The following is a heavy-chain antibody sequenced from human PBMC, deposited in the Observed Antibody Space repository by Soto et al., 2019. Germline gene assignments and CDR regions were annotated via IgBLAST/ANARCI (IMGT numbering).Heavy chain of an antibody. Sequence: EVQLVESGGGLVKPGGSLRLSCAASGFTFSNAWMNWVRQAPGKGLEWVGRIKSKTDGGTTDYAAPVKGRFTISRDDSKNTLYLQMNSLKTEDTAVYYCTTSPVAYCSGGSCYSSLGYWGQGTLVTVSS. J-gene: IGHJ4*02. CDR2: IKSKTDGGTT. D-gene: IGHD2-15*01. CDR3: TTSPVAYCSGGSCYSSLGY. V-gene: IGHV3-15*07. CDR1: GFTFSNAW.